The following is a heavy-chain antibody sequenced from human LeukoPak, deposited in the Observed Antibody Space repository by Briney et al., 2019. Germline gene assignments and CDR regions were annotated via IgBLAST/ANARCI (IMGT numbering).Heavy chain of an antibody. V-gene: IGHV3-53*01. CDR3: AGLYGSGSRPFDY. D-gene: IGHD3-10*01. CDR1: GFTVSSNY. J-gene: IGHJ4*02. CDR2: IYSGGST. Sequence: GGSLRLSCAASGFTVSSNYMSWVRQAPGKGLEWVSVIYSGGSTYYADSVKGRFTISRDNSKNTLYLQMNSLRAEDTAVYYCAGLYGSGSRPFDYWGQGTLVTVSS.